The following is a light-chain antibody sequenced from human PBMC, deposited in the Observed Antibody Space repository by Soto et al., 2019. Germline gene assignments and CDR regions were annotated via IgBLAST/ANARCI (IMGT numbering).Light chain of an antibody. CDR1: QSISSTY. V-gene: IGKV3-20*01. Sequence: EIVLTQSPDTLSLSPGERATLSCRTSQSISSTYLAWYQQKPGQAPRLLLYAASARATGIPERFTGSGSGTNFTRTISRLEPEDFAVYYWQHYGTSRRTFGQGTKVEF. CDR3: QHYGTSRRT. CDR2: AAS. J-gene: IGKJ1*01.